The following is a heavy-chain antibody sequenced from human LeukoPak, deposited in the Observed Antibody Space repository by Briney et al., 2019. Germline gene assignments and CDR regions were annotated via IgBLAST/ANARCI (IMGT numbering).Heavy chain of an antibody. CDR1: GGSISSGGYS. J-gene: IGHJ5*02. D-gene: IGHD4-11*01. CDR3: ARVDYIPQGPSNWFDP. V-gene: IGHV4-31*03. Sequence: PSETLSLTCTVSGGSISSGGYSWSWIRQHPGKGLEWIGYIYYSGSTYYNPSLKSRVTISVDTSKNQFSLKLSSVTAADTAVYYGARVDYIPQGPSNWFDPWGQGTLVTGSS. CDR2: IYYSGST.